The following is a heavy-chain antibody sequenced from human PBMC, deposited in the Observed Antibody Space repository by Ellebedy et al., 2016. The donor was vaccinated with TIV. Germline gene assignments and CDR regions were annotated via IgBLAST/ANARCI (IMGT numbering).Heavy chain of an antibody. CDR3: ARAPMVRGVVPHFDY. V-gene: IGHV1-46*01. CDR1: GYTFTSYY. J-gene: IGHJ4*02. Sequence: ASVKVSCXASGYTFTSYYMHWVRQAPGQGVEWMGIINPSCGSTSYAQKFQDRVTITRDTSASIAYMDVSSLRSEDTAVYYCARAPMVRGVVPHFDYWGQGTLVTVSS. CDR2: INPSCGST. D-gene: IGHD3-10*01.